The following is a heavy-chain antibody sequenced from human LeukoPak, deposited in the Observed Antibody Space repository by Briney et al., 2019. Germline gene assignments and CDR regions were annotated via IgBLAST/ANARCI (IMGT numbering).Heavy chain of an antibody. V-gene: IGHV3-30*18. J-gene: IGHJ4*02. CDR1: GFTFSSYG. CDR2: ISYDGSNK. CDR3: AKDDKEWELPGE. D-gene: IGHD1-26*01. Sequence: LAGGSLRLSCAASGFTFSSYGMPWVRQAPGKGLEWVAVISYDGSNKYYADSVKGRFTISRDNSKNTLYLQMNSLRAEDTAVYYCAKDDKEWELPGEWGQGTLVTVSS.